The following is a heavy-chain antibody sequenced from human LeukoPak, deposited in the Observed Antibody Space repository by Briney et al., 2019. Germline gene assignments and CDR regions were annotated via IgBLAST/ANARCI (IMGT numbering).Heavy chain of an antibody. Sequence: PGGSLRLSCTASGFTFSIYAMNWVRQAPGKGLEWVSGISGSGGSTYYADSVKGRFTISRDNSKNTLYLQMNSLRAEGTALYYCAKDLSYGLDVWGQGTTVTVSS. CDR3: AKDLSYGLDV. J-gene: IGHJ6*02. CDR1: GFTFSIYA. D-gene: IGHD3-16*01. V-gene: IGHV3-23*01. CDR2: ISGSGGST.